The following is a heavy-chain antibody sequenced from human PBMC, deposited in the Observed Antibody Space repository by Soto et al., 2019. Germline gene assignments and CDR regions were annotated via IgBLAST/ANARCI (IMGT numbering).Heavy chain of an antibody. D-gene: IGHD3-3*01. V-gene: IGHV4-39*01. Sequence: SETLSLTCTVSGGSISSSSYYWGWIRQPPGKGLEWIGSIYYSGGTYYNPSLKSRVTISVDTSKNQFSLKLSSVTAADTAVYYCARLGYYDFWSGYYYYYGMDVWGQGTTVTVSS. CDR3: ARLGYYDFWSGYYYYYGMDV. CDR1: GGSISSSSYY. J-gene: IGHJ6*02. CDR2: IYYSGGT.